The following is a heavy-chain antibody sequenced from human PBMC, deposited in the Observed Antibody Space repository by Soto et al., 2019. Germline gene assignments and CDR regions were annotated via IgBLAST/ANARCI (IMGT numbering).Heavy chain of an antibody. Sequence: PSETLSLTCTVSGGSISSSSYYWGWIRQPPGKGLEWIGSIYYSGSTYYNPSLKSRVTISVDTSKNQFSLKLSSVTAADTAVYYCARPDILTGYYPGDYYYYMDVWGKGTTVTVSS. CDR3: ARPDILTGYYPGDYYYYMDV. CDR2: IYYSGST. CDR1: GGSISSSSYY. D-gene: IGHD3-9*01. V-gene: IGHV4-39*01. J-gene: IGHJ6*03.